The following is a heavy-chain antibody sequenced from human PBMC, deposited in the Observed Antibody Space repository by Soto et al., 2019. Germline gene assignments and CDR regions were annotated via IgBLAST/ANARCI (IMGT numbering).Heavy chain of an antibody. V-gene: IGHV4-4*07. CDR2: IYSSGNT. J-gene: IGHJ5*02. CDR3: ARGQRFSDWFDP. CDR1: GGTISGYY. Sequence: LSLTCSVSGGTISGYYWTWIRQPAGKGLEWIGRIYSSGNTKYNPSLQSRVTMSLDTSNNQFSLRLTSVTAADTAVYYCARGQRFSDWFDPWGQGTLVTVSS. D-gene: IGHD3-3*01.